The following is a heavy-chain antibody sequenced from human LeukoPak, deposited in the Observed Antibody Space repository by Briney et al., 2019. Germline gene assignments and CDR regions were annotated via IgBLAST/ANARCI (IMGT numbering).Heavy chain of an antibody. V-gene: IGHV1-8*02. CDR1: GYTFTSYD. CDR2: MNPNSGNT. D-gene: IGHD6-6*01. CDR3: ARESIPGYFQH. J-gene: IGHJ1*01. Sequence: GASVKVSCKASGYTFTSYDINWVRQAPGQGLEWMGWMNPNSGNTDCAQKFQGRVTMTRDTSTSTVYMELSSLRSEDTAVYYCARESIPGYFQHWGQGTLVTVSS.